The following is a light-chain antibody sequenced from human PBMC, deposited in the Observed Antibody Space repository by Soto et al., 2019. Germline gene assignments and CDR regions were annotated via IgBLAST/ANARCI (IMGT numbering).Light chain of an antibody. CDR3: QQYNNWIT. CDR1: QSISIN. J-gene: IGKJ5*01. Sequence: EILMAQSPATLSVSPGESAILSCRASQSISINLAWYQQKPGQAPRLLIYAASNRATGVPARFSGSWSGTEFTLTISSLQSEDFAVYYCQQYNNWITFGQGTRLEIK. CDR2: AAS. V-gene: IGKV3-15*01.